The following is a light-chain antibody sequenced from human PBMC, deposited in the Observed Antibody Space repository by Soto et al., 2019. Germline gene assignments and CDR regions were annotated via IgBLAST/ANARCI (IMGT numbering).Light chain of an antibody. V-gene: IGKV3-15*01. Sequence: IVMTQSVPTLSVSPGARASLSCRASQRLSSNLAWYQQKPGQAPRLLIYGVSTRATGVPARFSGSGSGTEFTLTISSLQSEDFAIYYCQQTYTTTEITFGQGTRLEIK. CDR3: QQTYTTTEIT. CDR1: QRLSSN. J-gene: IGKJ5*01. CDR2: GVS.